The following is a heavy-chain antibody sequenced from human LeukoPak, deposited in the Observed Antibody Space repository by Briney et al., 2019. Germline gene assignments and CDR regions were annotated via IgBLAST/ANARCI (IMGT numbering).Heavy chain of an antibody. CDR2: IYYSGST. J-gene: IGHJ4*02. D-gene: IGHD4-17*01. CDR1: GGSISSSSYY. CDR3: ARGNVDGDSQKFDY. V-gene: IGHV4-39*01. Sequence: PSETLSLTCTVSGGSISSSSYYWGWIRQPPGKGLEWIGSIYYSGSTYYNPSLKSRVTISVDTSKNQFSLKLSSVTAADTAVYYCARGNVDGDSQKFDYWGQGTLVTVSS.